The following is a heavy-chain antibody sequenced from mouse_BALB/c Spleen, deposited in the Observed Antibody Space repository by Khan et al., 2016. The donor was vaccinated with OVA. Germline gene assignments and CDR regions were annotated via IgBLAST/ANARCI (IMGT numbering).Heavy chain of an antibody. Sequence: QVQLQQSGAELARPGASVKLSCKASGYTFTDYSINWVKQRTGQGLEWIGEITTGSGDTYYTEKFKGKATLTADKSSTTAYMQLSSLTSAAAAVYFCASRNYCGYTFAYWGQGTLVTVSA. CDR2: ITTGSGDT. CDR3: ASRNYCGYTFAY. J-gene: IGHJ3*01. D-gene: IGHD1-2*01. CDR1: GYTFTDYS. V-gene: IGHV1-77*01.